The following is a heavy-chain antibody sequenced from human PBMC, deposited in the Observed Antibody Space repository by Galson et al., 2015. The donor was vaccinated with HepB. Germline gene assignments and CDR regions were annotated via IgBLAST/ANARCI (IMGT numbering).Heavy chain of an antibody. CDR3: ARSSYYTNKSDY. Sequence: CKASGGTFSSYTISWVRQAPGQGLEWMGGIIPIFGTVNYAQKFQDRVTITADKSTSTAYMELSSLRSEDTAVFYCARSSYYTNKSDYWGQGTLVTVSS. CDR1: GGTFSSYT. V-gene: IGHV1-69*06. J-gene: IGHJ4*02. D-gene: IGHD3-22*01. CDR2: IIPIFGTV.